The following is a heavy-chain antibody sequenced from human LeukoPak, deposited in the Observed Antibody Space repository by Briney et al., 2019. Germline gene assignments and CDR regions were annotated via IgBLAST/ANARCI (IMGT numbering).Heavy chain of an antibody. CDR2: MNPNSGNT. Sequence: ASVKVSCKASGYTFTSYGINWVRQATGQGLEWMGWMNPNSGNTGYAQKFQGRVTMTRNTSISTAYMELSSLRSEDTAVYYCASARHCSGGSCSNHFDYWGQGTLVTVSS. CDR3: ASARHCSGGSCSNHFDY. V-gene: IGHV1-8*01. D-gene: IGHD2-15*01. CDR1: GYTFTSYG. J-gene: IGHJ4*02.